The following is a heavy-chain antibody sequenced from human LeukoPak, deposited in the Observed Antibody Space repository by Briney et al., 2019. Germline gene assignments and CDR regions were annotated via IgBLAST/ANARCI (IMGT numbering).Heavy chain of an antibody. CDR2: ISGSGSST. Sequence: GGSLRLSCAASGFTFSSYAMSWVRQAPGKGLEWVSAISGSGSSTYYADSVKGRFTISRDNSKNTLYLQMNSLRAEGTAVYYCAKPSLIVGATVGFDYWGQGTLVTVSS. V-gene: IGHV3-23*01. D-gene: IGHD1-26*01. CDR3: AKPSLIVGATVGFDY. CDR1: GFTFSSYA. J-gene: IGHJ4*02.